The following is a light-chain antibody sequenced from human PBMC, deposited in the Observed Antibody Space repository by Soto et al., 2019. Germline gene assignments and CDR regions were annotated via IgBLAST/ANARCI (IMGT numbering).Light chain of an antibody. V-gene: IGLV2-11*01. Sequence: QSVLTQPPSASGTPGQRVTISCTGTSSDVGGYNYVSWYQQHPGKAPKLMIYDVSKRPSGVPDRLSGSKSGNTASLTISGLQAEDEADYYCCSYAGSYTFVFGTGTKVTV. CDR2: DVS. J-gene: IGLJ1*01. CDR3: CSYAGSYTFV. CDR1: SSDVGGYNY.